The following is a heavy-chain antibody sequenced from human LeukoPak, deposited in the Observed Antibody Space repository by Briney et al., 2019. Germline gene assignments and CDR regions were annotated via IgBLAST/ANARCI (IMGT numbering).Heavy chain of an antibody. Sequence: GGSLRLSCAASGFTFSSYWMRWVRQAPGKGLEWVANIKQDGSEKYYVDSVKGRFTISRDNAKNLLYLQMNSLRVEDTAMYYCARVGGWYVFDYWGQGTLVTVSS. D-gene: IGHD6-19*01. V-gene: IGHV3-7*01. CDR3: ARVGGWYVFDY. J-gene: IGHJ4*02. CDR1: GFTFSSYW. CDR2: IKQDGSEK.